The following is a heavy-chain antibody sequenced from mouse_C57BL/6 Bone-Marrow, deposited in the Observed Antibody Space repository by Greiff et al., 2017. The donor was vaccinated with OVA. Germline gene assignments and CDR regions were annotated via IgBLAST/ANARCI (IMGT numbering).Heavy chain of an antibody. CDR3: ARWWPRGDY. J-gene: IGHJ4*01. Sequence: QVQLQQPGAELVKPGASVKLSCKASGYTFTSYWMQWVKQRPGQGLEWIGEIDPSDSYTNYNQKFKGKATLTVDTSSSTAYMQLSSLTSEDSAVYYCARWWPRGDYWGQGTSVTVSS. V-gene: IGHV1-50*01. CDR1: GYTFTSYW. CDR2: IDPSDSYT. D-gene: IGHD1-1*02.